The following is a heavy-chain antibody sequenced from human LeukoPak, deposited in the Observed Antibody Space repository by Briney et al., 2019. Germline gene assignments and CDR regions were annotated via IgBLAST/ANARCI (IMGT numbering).Heavy chain of an antibody. CDR1: VEHPRGYH. CDR2: IHPFGTT. Sequence: SETLPLTCAVHVEHPRGYHCSSIRQTPGKGPEWIGAIHPFGTTYYNPSLKSRVTISVDTSSNQFSLRLSSVTAADTAFYYCARGVDAHKGGVEWGQGTLVTVSS. J-gene: IGHJ4*02. V-gene: IGHV4-34*01. CDR3: ARGVDAHKGGVE. D-gene: IGHD2-15*01.